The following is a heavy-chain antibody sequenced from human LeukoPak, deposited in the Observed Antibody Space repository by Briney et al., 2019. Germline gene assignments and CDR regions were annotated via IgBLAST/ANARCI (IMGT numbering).Heavy chain of an antibody. Sequence: QSGGSLRLSCAASGFTFSSYAMSWVRQAPGKGLEWVSAISGSGGSTYYADSVKGRFTISRDNSKNTLYLQMNSLRAEDTAVYYCAKDRYYDSSGYYNYGMDVWGQGTTVTVSS. V-gene: IGHV3-23*01. CDR2: ISGSGGST. CDR1: GFTFSSYA. CDR3: AKDRYYDSSGYYNYGMDV. D-gene: IGHD3-22*01. J-gene: IGHJ6*02.